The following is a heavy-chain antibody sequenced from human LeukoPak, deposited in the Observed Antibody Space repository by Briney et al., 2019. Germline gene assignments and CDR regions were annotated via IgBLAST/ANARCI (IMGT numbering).Heavy chain of an antibody. J-gene: IGHJ4*02. CDR2: IYYSGST. CDR3: ARSKAVLRFLEWLSPFDY. D-gene: IGHD3-3*01. CDR1: GGSISSSSYY. Sequence: PSETLSLTCTVSGGSISSSSYYWGWIRQPPGKGLEWIGSIYYSGSTYYNPSLKSRVTISVDTSKSQFSLKLSSVTAADTAVYYCARSKAVLRFLEWLSPFDYWGQGTLVTVSS. V-gene: IGHV4-39*01.